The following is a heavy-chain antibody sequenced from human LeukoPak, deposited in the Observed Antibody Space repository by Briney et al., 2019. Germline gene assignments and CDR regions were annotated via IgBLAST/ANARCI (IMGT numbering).Heavy chain of an antibody. CDR2: INHSGST. CDR1: GGSFSGYY. J-gene: IGHJ4*02. V-gene: IGHV4-34*01. D-gene: IGHD3-22*01. Sequence: SETLSLTCAVYGGSFSGYYWSWIRQPPGKGLEWIGEINHSGSTNYNPSLKSRVTISIDTSKKQFSLKLSSVTAADTAVYYCARTAYDSSGNFFDYWGQGALVTVSS. CDR3: ARTAYDSSGNFFDY.